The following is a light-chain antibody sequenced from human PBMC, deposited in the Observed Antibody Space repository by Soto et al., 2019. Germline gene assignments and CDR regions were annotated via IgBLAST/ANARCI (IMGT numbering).Light chain of an antibody. V-gene: IGKV3-20*01. Sequence: DIALTPSPDTLSLSPGESATLSCRASQSVTSNYLAWYQQKPGHAPRLLIYGASSRATGIPDRFSGSGSGTDFTLTISRLEPEDFQVYYCQQYGDLPWTFGQGTKVDIK. CDR1: QSVTSNY. CDR2: GAS. J-gene: IGKJ1*01. CDR3: QQYGDLPWT.